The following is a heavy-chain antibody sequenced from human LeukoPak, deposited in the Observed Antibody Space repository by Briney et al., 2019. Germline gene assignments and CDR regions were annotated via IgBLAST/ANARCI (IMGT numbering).Heavy chain of an antibody. J-gene: IGHJ4*02. CDR1: GYTFTGYY. V-gene: IGHV1-2*06. Sequence: ASVKVSCKASGYTFTGYYMHWVRQALGQGLEWMGRINPNSGGTNYAQKFQGGVTMTRDTSISTAYMELSRLRSDDTAVYYCARTTLETMAAGNFDCWGQGSLVTVSS. CDR2: INPNSGGT. CDR3: ARTTLETMAAGNFDC. D-gene: IGHD6-13*01.